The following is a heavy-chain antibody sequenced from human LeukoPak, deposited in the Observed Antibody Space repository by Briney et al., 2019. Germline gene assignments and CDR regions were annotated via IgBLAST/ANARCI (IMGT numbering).Heavy chain of an antibody. Sequence: SETLSLTCTVSGGSTNNNSYYWGWIRQPPGKGLGWIGSIFYSGSIYYNPSLKNRVTLSLDTSKNQFSLKLSSVIAADTAVYYCATLDYYDSSAYYSDYWGQGTLVTVSS. CDR2: IFYSGSI. CDR3: ATLDYYDSSAYYSDY. CDR1: GGSTNNNSYY. D-gene: IGHD3-22*01. V-gene: IGHV4-39*07. J-gene: IGHJ4*02.